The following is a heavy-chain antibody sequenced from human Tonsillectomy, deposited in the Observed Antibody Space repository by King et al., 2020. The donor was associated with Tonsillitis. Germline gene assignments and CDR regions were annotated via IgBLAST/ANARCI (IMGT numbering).Heavy chain of an antibody. CDR3: ARGPTAYDILTGYYNSYFDN. J-gene: IGHJ4*02. Sequence: VLLVESGGGLVQPGGSLRLSCAASGFTFSSYWMHWVRQAPGKGLVWVSRINSDGSSTSYADSVKGRFTISRDNAKNTLYLQMNSLRAEDTAVYYCARGPTAYDILTGYYNSYFDNWGQGTLVTVSS. V-gene: IGHV3-74*01. CDR1: GFTFSSYW. D-gene: IGHD3-9*01. CDR2: INSDGSST.